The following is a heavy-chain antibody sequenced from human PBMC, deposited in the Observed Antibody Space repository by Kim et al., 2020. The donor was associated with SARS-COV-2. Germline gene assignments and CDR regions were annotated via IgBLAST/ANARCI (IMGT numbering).Heavy chain of an antibody. CDR2: ISSSSSYI. Sequence: GGSLRLSCAASGFTFSSYSMNWVRQAPGKGLEWVSSISSSSSYIYYADSVKGRFTISRDNAKNSLYLQMNSLRAEDTAVYYCARWDILTGYYRSIVDYYGMDVWGQGTTVTVSS. D-gene: IGHD3-9*01. CDR3: ARWDILTGYYRSIVDYYGMDV. J-gene: IGHJ6*02. CDR1: GFTFSSYS. V-gene: IGHV3-21*01.